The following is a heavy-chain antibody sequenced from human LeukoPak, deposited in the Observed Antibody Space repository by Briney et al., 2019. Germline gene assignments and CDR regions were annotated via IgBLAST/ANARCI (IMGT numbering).Heavy chain of an antibody. J-gene: IGHJ4*02. CDR1: GFNFDDYG. CDR2: IDRNGDST. V-gene: IGHV3-20*04. D-gene: IGHD1/OR15-1a*01. Sequence: PGGSLRLSCAASGFNFDDYGMSWVRQGPGKGLEWVSGIDRNGDSTGYADSVKGRFTISRDNAKNSLYLQMNSLRAEDTALYYCARPISGGRISGTVKTDYWGQGTLVTVSS. CDR3: ARPISGGRISGTVKTDY.